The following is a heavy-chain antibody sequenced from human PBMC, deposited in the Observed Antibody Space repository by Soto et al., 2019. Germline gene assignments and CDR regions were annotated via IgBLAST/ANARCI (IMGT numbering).Heavy chain of an antibody. CDR1: GGSVSSGTHY. Sequence: QVQLQESGPGLLKPSETLSLTCTVSGGSVSSGTHYWSVIRQPPGKALEWIGFIFDSGRTSYNPSLKSRIIISMAPHKNQFSLRLTSVTAADTAVYYCAKIRSGSRHLDSWGQGTLVTVSS. CDR3: AKIRSGSRHLDS. J-gene: IGHJ4*02. D-gene: IGHD1-26*01. CDR2: IFDSGRT. V-gene: IGHV4-61*01.